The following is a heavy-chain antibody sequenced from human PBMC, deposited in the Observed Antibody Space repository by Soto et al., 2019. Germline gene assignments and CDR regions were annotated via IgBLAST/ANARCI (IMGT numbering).Heavy chain of an antibody. D-gene: IGHD2-2*01. CDR2: IIPIFGTV. CDR1: GGTFSSYA. Sequence: GASVKVSCKASGGTFSSYAISWVRQAPGQGLEWMGGIIPIFGTVNYAQKFQGRVTITADESTSTAYMELSSLRSEDTAVYYCARDIVLVPAAGTAMVSYFDYWGQGTLVTVSS. J-gene: IGHJ4*02. V-gene: IGHV1-69*13. CDR3: ARDIVLVPAAGTAMVSYFDY.